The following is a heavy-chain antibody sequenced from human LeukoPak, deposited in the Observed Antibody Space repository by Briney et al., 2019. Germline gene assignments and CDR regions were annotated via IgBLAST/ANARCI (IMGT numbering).Heavy chain of an antibody. V-gene: IGHV4-31*02. CDR1: VASISSGCYY. D-gene: IGHD4-17*01. CDR2: IHYSGST. J-gene: IGHJ6*02. CDR3: ARDEVDYGERDSYYDGVDV. Sequence: PSLTLSLTWTVSVASISSGCYYWSWFRQHPGRGLEWIGCIHYSGSTYYNPSLKSRGTISIDTSKNQFSLRLNSVTAADTAVYYCARDEVDYGERDSYYDGVDVWGQGTTVTVSS.